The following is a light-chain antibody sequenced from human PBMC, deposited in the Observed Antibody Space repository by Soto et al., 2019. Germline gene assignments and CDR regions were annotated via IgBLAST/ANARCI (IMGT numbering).Light chain of an antibody. CDR1: QSVTSNY. Sequence: EIVLTQSPGTLSLSPGERGTLSCRASQSVTSNYLAWYQQKPGQAPRLLIYGASNRGTGIPDRFSGSGSGTEFTLTISRLEPEDFAVYYCQQYGSSPLTFGQGTKVEIK. J-gene: IGKJ1*01. CDR2: GAS. CDR3: QQYGSSPLT. V-gene: IGKV3-20*01.